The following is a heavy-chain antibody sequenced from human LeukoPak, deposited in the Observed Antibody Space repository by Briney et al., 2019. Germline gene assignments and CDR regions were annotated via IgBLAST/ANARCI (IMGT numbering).Heavy chain of an antibody. CDR3: ATRETVESYEDFDI. Sequence: GGSLRLSCAASGFIFRSFSMTWVRQAPGKGLEWVAAISSTSNHRYHADSVKGRFTISRDNDKNSLFLQMNSLSDEDTSLYYCATRETVESYEDFDIWGKGTMVTVSS. CDR2: ISSTSNHR. CDR1: GFIFRSFS. V-gene: IGHV3-21*06. J-gene: IGHJ3*02. D-gene: IGHD4-11*01.